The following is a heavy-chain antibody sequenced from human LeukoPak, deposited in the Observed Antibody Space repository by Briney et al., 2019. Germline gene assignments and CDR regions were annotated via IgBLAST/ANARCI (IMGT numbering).Heavy chain of an antibody. CDR2: ILGSGGST. J-gene: IGHJ5*02. CDR1: GFTFSSYA. V-gene: IGHV3-23*01. CDR3: AKVIYDYGDPVGWFDP. Sequence: GGSLRLSCAAPGFTFSSYAMAWVRQAPGKGLEWVSHILGSGGSTYYADSVKGRFTISRDNSKNTLYLKMNSLRPEDTAVYYCAKVIYDYGDPVGWFDPWGQGSLVTVSS. D-gene: IGHD4-17*01.